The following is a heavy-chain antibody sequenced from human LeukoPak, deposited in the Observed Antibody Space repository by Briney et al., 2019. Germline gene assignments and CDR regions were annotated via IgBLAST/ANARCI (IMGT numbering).Heavy chain of an antibody. CDR2: IWCDGSNK. Sequence: GGSLRLSCAASGFTFSSYGMHWVRQAPGKGLEWVAVIWCDGSNKYYADSVKGRFTISRDNSKNTLYLQMNSLRAEDTAVYYCARDNLPYDYVWGSPPFAFDIWGQGTMVTVSS. V-gene: IGHV3-33*01. D-gene: IGHD3-16*01. CDR1: GFTFSSYG. J-gene: IGHJ3*02. CDR3: ARDNLPYDYVWGSPPFAFDI.